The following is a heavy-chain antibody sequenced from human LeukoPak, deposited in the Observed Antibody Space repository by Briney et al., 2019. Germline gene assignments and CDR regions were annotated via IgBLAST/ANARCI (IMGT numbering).Heavy chain of an antibody. D-gene: IGHD3-3*01. CDR2: ISYDGSNK. CDR1: GFTFSSYG. Sequence: GGSLRLSCAASGFTFSSYGMHWVRQAPGKGLEWVAVISYDGSNKYYADSVKGRFTISRDNSKNTLYLQMNSLRAEDTAVYYCARRPSGYYYYYMDVWGKGTTVTVSS. J-gene: IGHJ6*03. V-gene: IGHV3-30*19. CDR3: ARRPSGYYYYYMDV.